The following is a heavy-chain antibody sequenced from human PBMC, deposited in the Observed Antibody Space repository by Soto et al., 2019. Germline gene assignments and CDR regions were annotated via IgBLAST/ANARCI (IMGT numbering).Heavy chain of an antibody. J-gene: IGHJ4*02. CDR1: GFTFTSSA. CDR3: AAVDDILTGYYARMDFDD. D-gene: IGHD3-9*01. Sequence: GASVKVSCKASGFTFTSSAVQWVRQARGQRLEWIGWIVVGSGNTNYAQKFQERVTITRDMSTSTAYMELSSLRSEDTAVYYCAAVDDILTGYYARMDFDDWGQGTLVTVSS. V-gene: IGHV1-58*01. CDR2: IVVGSGNT.